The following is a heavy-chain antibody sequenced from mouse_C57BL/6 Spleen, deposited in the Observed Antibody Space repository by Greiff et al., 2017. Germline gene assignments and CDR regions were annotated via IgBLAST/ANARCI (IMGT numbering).Heavy chain of an antibody. D-gene: IGHD1-1*01. V-gene: IGHV1-69*01. J-gene: IGHJ2*01. CDR2: IDPSDSYT. CDR3: ARGGITTVADY. Sequence: QVQLQQPGAELVMPGASVKLSCKASGYTFTSYWMHWVKQRPGQGLERIGEIDPSDSYTNYNQKFKGKSTLTVDKSSSTAYMQLSSLTSEDSAVYYCARGGITTVADYWGQGTTLTVSS. CDR1: GYTFTSYW.